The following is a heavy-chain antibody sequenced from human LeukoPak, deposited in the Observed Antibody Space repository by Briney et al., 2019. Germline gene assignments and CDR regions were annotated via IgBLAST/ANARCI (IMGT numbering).Heavy chain of an antibody. J-gene: IGHJ6*03. D-gene: IGHD3-9*01. V-gene: IGHV1-18*01. CDR3: ARGSSRYFGWWYYYMVV. Sequence: ASVKLSCNTPGYTFTSYGISWVRQAPGQGLDWMGWTTAYNGNTNYAQKLQGRVTMTTDTSTSTAYMELRSLRSDATAVYYCARGSSRYFGWWYYYMVVWGKGATVTVSS. CDR1: GYTFTSYG. CDR2: TTAYNGNT.